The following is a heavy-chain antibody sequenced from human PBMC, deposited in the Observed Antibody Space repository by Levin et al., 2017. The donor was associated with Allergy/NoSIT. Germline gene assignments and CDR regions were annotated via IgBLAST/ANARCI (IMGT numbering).Heavy chain of an antibody. CDR2: ITPNSGGT. D-gene: IGHD5-12*01. CDR3: ARTEKEWLRRGGNDAFGI. Sequence: GESLKISCKASGYTFTDDYMHWVRQAPGHGIEWMGWITPNSGGTYYAQKFQGRVTMTRDTSISTAYLELSRLRSDDTAGYYCARTEKEWLRRGGNDAFGIWGQGTMVSVSS. V-gene: IGHV1-2*02. CDR1: GYTFTDDY. J-gene: IGHJ3*02.